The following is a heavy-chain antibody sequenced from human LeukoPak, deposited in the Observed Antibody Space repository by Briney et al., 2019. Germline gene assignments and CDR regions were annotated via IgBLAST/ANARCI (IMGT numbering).Heavy chain of an antibody. Sequence: GSLRLSCAASGFIFSSSWMHWVRQAPGKGLVWVSGISNDGSSTRYADSVKGRITISRDNAKKRLYLQMNSLRAEDTAVYYCARTSSGYSSDVFDIWGQGTLVAVSS. V-gene: IGHV3-74*01. D-gene: IGHD3-22*01. CDR1: GFIFSSSW. CDR3: ARTSSGYSSDVFDI. J-gene: IGHJ3*02. CDR2: ISNDGSST.